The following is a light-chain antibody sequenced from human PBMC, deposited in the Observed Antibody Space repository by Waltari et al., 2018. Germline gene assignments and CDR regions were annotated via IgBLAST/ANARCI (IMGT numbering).Light chain of an antibody. CDR2: DAS. Sequence: DIQMTQSPSSLSASVGDRGTITCQASQDISNYLNWYQQKPGKAPKLLIYDASNLETGVPSRFSGSGSGTDFTFTISSLQPEDIATYYCQQYDNLPPFTFGPGTKVDIK. CDR1: QDISNY. CDR3: QQYDNLPPFT. J-gene: IGKJ3*01. V-gene: IGKV1-33*01.